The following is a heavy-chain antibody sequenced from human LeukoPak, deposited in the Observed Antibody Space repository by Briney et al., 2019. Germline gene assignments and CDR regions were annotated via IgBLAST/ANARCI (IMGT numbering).Heavy chain of an antibody. Sequence: ASVTVSFKASGYTFTSYEINWVRQAPGQGLEWMGWMNPNSGNTGYAQKFQGRVTMTRNTSISTGYMELSSLRSEDTAVYYCARIGGGGYNSVIGYWGQGTLVTVSS. CDR1: GYTFTSYE. V-gene: IGHV1-8*01. CDR2: MNPNSGNT. D-gene: IGHD5-24*01. CDR3: ARIGGGGYNSVIGY. J-gene: IGHJ4*02.